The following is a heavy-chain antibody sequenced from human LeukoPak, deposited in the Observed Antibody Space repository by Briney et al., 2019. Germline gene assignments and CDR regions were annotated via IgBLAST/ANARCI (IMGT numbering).Heavy chain of an antibody. CDR1: GFSRRTNGMF. V-gene: IGHV2-70*11. J-gene: IGHJ6*02. D-gene: IGHD2-15*01. CDR2: IDWDDDK. CDR3: ARMHLGYCTGDSWLEAAAEGMEV. Sequence: ESGRTLVNPTQTLTLTCTFSGFSRRTNGMFVRWIRQPPGKALQSLPRIDWDDDKYYSTSLKTRLTISKDNSKHQVVLTMTNMDPVDTATYYCARMHLGYCTGDSWLEAAAEGMEVWGQGTTVTVS.